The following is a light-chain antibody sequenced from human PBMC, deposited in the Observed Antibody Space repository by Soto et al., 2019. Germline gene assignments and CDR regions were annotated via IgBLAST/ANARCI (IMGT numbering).Light chain of an antibody. Sequence: DIVMTQSPDSLAVSLGERATINCKSSQSVLYSSNNKNYLAWYQQEPGQPPKLLIYWASTRESGVPDRFSGSGSGTDFTITISSLQAEDVAVYYCQQYYSTPPTFGQGTKVEIK. CDR1: QSVLYSSNNKNY. CDR3: QQYYSTPPT. V-gene: IGKV4-1*01. CDR2: WAS. J-gene: IGKJ1*01.